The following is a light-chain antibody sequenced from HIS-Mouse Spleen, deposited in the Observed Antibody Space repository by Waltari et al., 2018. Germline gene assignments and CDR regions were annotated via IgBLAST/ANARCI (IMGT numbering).Light chain of an antibody. CDR2: SNN. J-gene: IGLJ7*01. CDR1: SSNIGSNP. CDR3: AAWDDSLNGPV. V-gene: IGLV1-44*01. Sequence: QSVLTQPPSASGTPGQRVTIPCSGSSSNIGSNPVNWYQQLPGTAPKLLIYSNNHRPSGVPDRFSGSKSGTSASLAISGLQSEDEADYYCAAWDDSLNGPVFGGGTQLTVL.